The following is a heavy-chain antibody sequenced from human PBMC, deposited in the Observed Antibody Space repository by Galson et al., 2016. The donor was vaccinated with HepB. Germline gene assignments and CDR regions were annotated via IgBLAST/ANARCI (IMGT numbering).Heavy chain of an antibody. J-gene: IGHJ5*02. V-gene: IGHV1-69*06. CDR1: GYTLTELS. D-gene: IGHD2-15*01. CDR3: ARVLRICRFDP. CDR2: IIPIFGTA. Sequence: SVKVSCKVSGYTLTELSMHWVRQAPGQGLEWMGGIIPIFGTANYAQKFEGRVTITADKSTNTAYMELSSLRSEDTAVYFCARVLRICRFDPWGQETLVTVSS.